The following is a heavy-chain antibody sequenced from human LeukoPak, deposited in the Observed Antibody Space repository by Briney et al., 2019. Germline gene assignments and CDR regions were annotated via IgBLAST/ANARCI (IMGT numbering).Heavy chain of an antibody. V-gene: IGHV4-59*02. J-gene: IGHJ4*02. D-gene: IGHD6-13*01. CDR1: GGSVSGYY. Sequence: SETLSLTRTVSGGSVSGYYWSWIRQPPGKGLEWIGYIYYSGTTNYNPSLKSRVTISIDTSKNHFSLKLSSVTAADTAVYYCARTGYSSSWVDYWGQGTLVTVSS. CDR2: IYYSGTT. CDR3: ARTGYSSSWVDY.